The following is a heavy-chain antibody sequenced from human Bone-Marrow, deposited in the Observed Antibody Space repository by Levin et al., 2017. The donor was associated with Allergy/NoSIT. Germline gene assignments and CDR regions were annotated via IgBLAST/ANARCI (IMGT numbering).Heavy chain of an antibody. CDR2: INPNSGGA. CDR1: GYTLSDYY. J-gene: IGHJ4*02. CDR3: TRGTMMDTPTGRYFDF. V-gene: IGHV1-2*06. Sequence: GESLKISCTASGYTLSDYYMHWVRQAPGQGLEWMGRINPNSGGAQYAEKFQGRVTMTRDTSTTTAYMELRRVTSDDTAVYFCTRGTMMDTPTGRYFDFWGQGTLVAVSS. D-gene: IGHD4-17*01.